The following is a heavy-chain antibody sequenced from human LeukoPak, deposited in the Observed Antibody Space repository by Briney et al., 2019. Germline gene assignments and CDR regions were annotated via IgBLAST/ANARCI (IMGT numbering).Heavy chain of an antibody. CDR1: GFTVGSNY. CDR3: ARWRWLASDYGMDV. J-gene: IGHJ6*02. Sequence: PGGSLRLSCAASGFTVGSNYMSWVRQAPGKGLEWVSVIYSGGSTHYADSVKGRFTISRDNSKNTLYLQMNSLRAEDTAVYYCARWRWLASDYGMDVWGQGTTVTVSS. V-gene: IGHV3-53*01. CDR2: IYSGGST. D-gene: IGHD6-19*01.